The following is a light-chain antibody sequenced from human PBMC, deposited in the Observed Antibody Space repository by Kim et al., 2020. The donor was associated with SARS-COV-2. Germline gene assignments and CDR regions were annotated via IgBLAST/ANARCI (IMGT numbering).Light chain of an antibody. J-gene: IGKJ1*01. V-gene: IGKV4-1*01. CDR3: QQYFSTPET. Sequence: DIVMTQSPDSLAVSLGEGATINCKSSQSVLYSSNSKNYLAWYQQKPGQPPKLLIYWASTRESGVPDRFSGSGSGTDFTLTISSLQAEDVALYYCQQYFSTPETFGQGTKVDI. CDR2: WAS. CDR1: QSVLYSSNSKNY.